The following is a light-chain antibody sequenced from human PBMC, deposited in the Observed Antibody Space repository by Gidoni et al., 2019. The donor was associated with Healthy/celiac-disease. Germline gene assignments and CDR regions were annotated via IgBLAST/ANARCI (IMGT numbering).Light chain of an antibody. CDR3: QQYYSTPLT. CDR2: WAS. J-gene: IGKJ4*01. CDR1: QSVLYSSNNMNY. V-gene: IGKV4-1*01. Sequence: DIVMTQSPDSLAVPLGERATINCKSSQSVLYSSNNMNYLAWYQQKPGQPPKLVIYWASTRESGVPDRFSGSGSGTDFTLTISSLQAEDVAVYYCQQYYSTPLTFXGXTKVEIK.